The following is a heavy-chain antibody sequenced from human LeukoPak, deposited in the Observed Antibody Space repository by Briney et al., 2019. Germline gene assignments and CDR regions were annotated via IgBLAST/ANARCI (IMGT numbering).Heavy chain of an antibody. D-gene: IGHD3-9*01. CDR1: GYTFTSYD. V-gene: IGHV1-8*03. Sequence: ASVKVSCKASGYTFTSYDINWVRQATGKGLEWMGWMNPNSGNTGYAQKFQGRVTITRSTSISTAYMELSRLRSDDTALYYCARSPHILTGENFDYWGQGTLVTVSS. J-gene: IGHJ4*02. CDR2: MNPNSGNT. CDR3: ARSPHILTGENFDY.